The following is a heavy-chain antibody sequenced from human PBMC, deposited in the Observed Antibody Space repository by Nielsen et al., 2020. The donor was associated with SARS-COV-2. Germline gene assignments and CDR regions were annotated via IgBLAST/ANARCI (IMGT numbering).Heavy chain of an antibody. J-gene: IGHJ4*02. CDR2: VRGSGDKT. Sequence: GESLKISCAASGFTFTSYAMAWVRQAPAKGLEWVSGVRGSGDKTYYADSVKGRFTISRDNSRNTLHLQMNSLRVEDTAVYYCAKNRRDYGDYGDFDYWSQGILVTVAS. CDR1: GFTFTSYA. V-gene: IGHV3-23*01. D-gene: IGHD4-17*01. CDR3: AKNRRDYGDYGDFDY.